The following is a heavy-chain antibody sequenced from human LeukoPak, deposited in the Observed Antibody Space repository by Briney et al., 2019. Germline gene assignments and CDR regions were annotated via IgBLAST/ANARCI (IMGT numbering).Heavy chain of an antibody. J-gene: IGHJ4*02. D-gene: IGHD6-25*01. CDR2: VTGSGGNI. Sequence: GGSLRLSCAASGLSSSSYGMSWVRQAPGKGLEWVSAVTGSGGNIFYSDSVKGRFTISRDNPKNTLYLQLNNLRAEDTAVYFCAKRGASGLYYFDYWGLGTLVTVSS. CDR1: GLSSSSYG. V-gene: IGHV3-23*01. CDR3: AKRGASGLYYFDY.